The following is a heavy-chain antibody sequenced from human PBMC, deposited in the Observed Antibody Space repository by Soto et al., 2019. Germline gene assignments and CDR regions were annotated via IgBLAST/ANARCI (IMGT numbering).Heavy chain of an antibody. V-gene: IGHV4-61*08. CDR2: IYYSGST. D-gene: IGHD4-17*01. CDR3: ARVRDDNYYYYGMDV. CDR1: GGSISSGGYS. J-gene: IGHJ6*02. Sequence: SETLSLTCAVSGGSISSGGYSWSWIRQPPGKGLEWIGYIYYSGSTNYNPSLKSRVTISVDTSKNQFSLKLSSVTAADTAVYYCARVRDDNYYYYGMDVWGQGTTVTVSS.